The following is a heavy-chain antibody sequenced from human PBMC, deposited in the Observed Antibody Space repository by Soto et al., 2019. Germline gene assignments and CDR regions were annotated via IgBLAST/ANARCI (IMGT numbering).Heavy chain of an antibody. D-gene: IGHD4-17*01. Sequence: SETLSLTCTVSGGSISNYYWSWIRQPPGKGLESLGYVFYIGSTNYNPSHKSRVTISLDTSKNQFSLKLRSMTAADTAVYYCASLPGGDYYYYGMDVWGQGTTVTSP. CDR1: GGSISNYY. CDR3: ASLPGGDYYYYGMDV. J-gene: IGHJ6*02. CDR2: VFYIGST. V-gene: IGHV4-59*12.